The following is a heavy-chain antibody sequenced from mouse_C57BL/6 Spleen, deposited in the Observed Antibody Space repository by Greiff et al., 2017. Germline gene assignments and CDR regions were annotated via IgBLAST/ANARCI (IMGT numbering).Heavy chain of an antibody. CDR1: GYTFTDYN. CDR3: ARWDYGSSYAMDY. J-gene: IGHJ4*01. V-gene: IGHV1-18*01. CDR2: INPNNGGT. Sequence: DVQLQESGPELVKPGASVKIPCKASGYTFTDYNMDWVKQSHGKSLEWIGDINPNNGGTIYNQKFKGKATLTVDKSSSTAYMELRSLTSEDTAVYYGARWDYGSSYAMDYWGQGTSVTVSS. D-gene: IGHD1-1*01.